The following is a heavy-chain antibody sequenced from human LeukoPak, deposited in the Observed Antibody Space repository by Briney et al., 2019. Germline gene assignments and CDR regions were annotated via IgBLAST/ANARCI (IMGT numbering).Heavy chain of an antibody. CDR2: INHSGST. D-gene: IGHD5-18*01. J-gene: IGHJ4*02. V-gene: IGHV4-34*01. CDR1: GGSFSGYY. CDR3: ARYSYGYKNFDY. Sequence: PSETLSLTCAVYGGSFSGYYWSWIRQPPGKGLEWIGEINHSGSTNYNPSLKSRVTISVDTSKNQFSLKLSSVTAADSAVYYCARYSYGYKNFDYWGQGTLVTVSS.